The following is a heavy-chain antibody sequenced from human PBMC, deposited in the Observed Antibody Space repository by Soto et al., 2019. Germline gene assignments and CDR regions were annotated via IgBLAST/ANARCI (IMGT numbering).Heavy chain of an antibody. CDR1: GASISSKNW. CDR2: INHSGLA. J-gene: IGHJ6*02. CDR3: ARGLPPVLRFLEWGGYYYYYGMDV. Sequence: PSETLSLTCGVSGASISSKNWWNWVRQSPGKGLEWIGEINHSGLAIYNPSLYGRVTISVDKSKNQFALKLTSVTAADTAVYYCARGLPPVLRFLEWGGYYYYYGMDVWGQGTTVTVSS. V-gene: IGHV4-4*02. D-gene: IGHD3-3*01.